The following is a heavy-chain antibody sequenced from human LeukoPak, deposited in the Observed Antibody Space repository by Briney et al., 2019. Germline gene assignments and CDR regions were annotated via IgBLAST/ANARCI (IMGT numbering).Heavy chain of an antibody. CDR3: ARGSDSMVRGVIRYFDY. CDR1: GGSFSGYY. Sequence: SETLSLTCAVYGGSFSGYYWICIPQPPGKGLEWMGELNHSGSTNYNPSLKSRVTISVDTSKNQFSLKLSSVTAADTAVYYCARGSDSMVRGVIRYFDYWGQGTLGTVSS. V-gene: IGHV4-34*01. CDR2: LNHSGST. D-gene: IGHD3-10*01. J-gene: IGHJ4*02.